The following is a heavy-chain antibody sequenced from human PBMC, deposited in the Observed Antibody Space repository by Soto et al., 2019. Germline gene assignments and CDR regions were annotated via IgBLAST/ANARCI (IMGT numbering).Heavy chain of an antibody. J-gene: IGHJ4*02. CDR1: GGSISSYY. CDR2: IYTSGST. Sequence: PSETLSLTCSVSGGSISSYYWSWSRQPAGKGLEWIGRIYTSGSTNYNPSLKSRVTMSVDTSKNQFSLKLSSVTAADTAVYYCAREPAITIFGVGHETEYYFDYWGQGTLVTVSS. CDR3: AREPAITIFGVGHETEYYFDY. D-gene: IGHD3-3*01. V-gene: IGHV4-4*07.